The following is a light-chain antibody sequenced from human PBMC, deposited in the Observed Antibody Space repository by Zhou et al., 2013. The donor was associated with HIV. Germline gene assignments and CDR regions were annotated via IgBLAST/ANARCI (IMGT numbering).Light chain of an antibody. CDR3: QQYSSYPWT. J-gene: IGKJ1*01. CDR2: KAS. Sequence: DIQMTQSPSTLSASVGDRVTITCRASESISNWLAWYQQKAGKAPKLLIYKASILESGVSSRFSGSGSGTEFTLTISSLQPDDFATYYCQQYSSYPWTFGQGTKVEIK. CDR1: ESISNW. V-gene: IGKV1-5*03.